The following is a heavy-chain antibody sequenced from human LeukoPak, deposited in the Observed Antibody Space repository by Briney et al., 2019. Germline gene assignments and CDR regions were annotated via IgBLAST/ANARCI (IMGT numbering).Heavy chain of an antibody. V-gene: IGHV1-2*02. J-gene: IGHJ6*02. Sequence: GASVKVSCKASGYTFTGYYMHWVRQAPGQGLEWMGWINANSGGTNYAQKFQGRVTMTRDTSISTAYMELSRLRSDDTAVYYCARGVRYFDWPPLSTMDVWGQGTTVTVSS. CDR1: GYTFTGYY. CDR3: ARGVRYFDWPPLSTMDV. CDR2: INANSGGT. D-gene: IGHD3-9*01.